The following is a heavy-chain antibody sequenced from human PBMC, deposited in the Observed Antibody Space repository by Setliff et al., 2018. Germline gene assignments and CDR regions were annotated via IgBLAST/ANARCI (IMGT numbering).Heavy chain of an antibody. CDR2: ISSSSGLI. V-gene: IGHV3-48*01. CDR1: GFTFSTYA. Sequence: SLRLSCAASGFTFSTYAMNWLRQAPGKGLEWVSYISSSSGLIYYADSVKGRFTISRDEAKNSLYLQMNSLRTEDTAVYYCARSAVAVPGQFYFDNWGQGTQVT. J-gene: IGHJ4*02. D-gene: IGHD6-19*01. CDR3: ARSAVAVPGQFYFDN.